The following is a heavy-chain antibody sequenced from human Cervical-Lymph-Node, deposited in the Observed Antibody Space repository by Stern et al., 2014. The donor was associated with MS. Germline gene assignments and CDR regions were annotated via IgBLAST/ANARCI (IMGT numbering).Heavy chain of an antibody. Sequence: QVQLQESGPGLVKPSGTLSLTCTVSGGSIDGSDWWSWVRQPPGKGLEWIGEIYHSGSTNYNPSLKSRVSISVAKSKNQFSLTLSSVTAADSAVYYCARAGLYDYWGQGTLVTVSS. CDR1: GGSIDGSDW. D-gene: IGHD2/OR15-2a*01. CDR3: ARAGLYDY. CDR2: IYHSGST. J-gene: IGHJ4*02. V-gene: IGHV4-4*02.